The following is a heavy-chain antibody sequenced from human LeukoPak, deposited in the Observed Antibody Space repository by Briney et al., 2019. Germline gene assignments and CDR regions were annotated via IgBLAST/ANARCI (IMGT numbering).Heavy chain of an antibody. CDR1: GGTFSSYA. V-gene: IGHV1-69*13. Sequence: ASVKVSCKASGGTFSSYAISWVRQAPGQGLEWMGGIIPIFGTANYAQKFQGRVTITADESTSTAYMELSSLRSKDTAVYYCARDFGVDTAMAPKTLSPDYWGQGTLVTVSS. CDR2: IIPIFGTA. CDR3: ARDFGVDTAMAPKTLSPDY. J-gene: IGHJ4*02. D-gene: IGHD5-18*01.